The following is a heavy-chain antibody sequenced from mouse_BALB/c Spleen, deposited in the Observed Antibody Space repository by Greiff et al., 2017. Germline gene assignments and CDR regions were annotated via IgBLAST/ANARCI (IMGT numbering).Heavy chain of an antibody. Sequence: EVQRVESGGGLVQPGGSRKLSCAASGFTFSDYYMYWVRQTPEKRLEWVATISDGGSYTYYPDSVKGRFTISRDNAKNNLYLQMSSLKSEDTAMYYCAREEAYWGQGTLVTVSA. CDR2: ISDGGSYT. J-gene: IGHJ3*01. CDR1: GFTFSDYY. CDR3: AREEAY. V-gene: IGHV5-4*02.